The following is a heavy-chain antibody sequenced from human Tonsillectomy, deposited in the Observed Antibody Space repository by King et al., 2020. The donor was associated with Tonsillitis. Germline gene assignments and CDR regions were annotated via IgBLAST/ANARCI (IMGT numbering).Heavy chain of an antibody. CDR1: GFTFSGST. Sequence: VQLVESGGDLVQSGGSLKLSCAASGFTFSGSTVHWFCQASGRGLGGGAHINSKDHNYDTAYDASVKGRVTISRDDSKNTAYLQMNSLKPEDTAIYYCTRHVEGIVRGFDPWGQGTLVTVSS. V-gene: IGHV3-73*01. CDR3: TRHVEGIVRGFDP. J-gene: IGHJ5*02. CDR2: INSKDHNYDT. D-gene: IGHD2-15*01.